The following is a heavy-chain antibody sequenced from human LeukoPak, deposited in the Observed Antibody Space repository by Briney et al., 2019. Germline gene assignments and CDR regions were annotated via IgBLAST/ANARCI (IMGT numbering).Heavy chain of an antibody. Sequence: SETLSLTCAVYGGSFSGYYWTWIRQPPGKGLEWLGEIDHSGDTNYNPSVKSRVTISLDASKNQFSLKLSSVTAADTAVYYCARHHEGYCSSTSCYNWFDPWGQGTLVTVSS. CDR1: GGSFSGYY. CDR3: ARHHEGYCSSTSCYNWFDP. J-gene: IGHJ5*02. CDR2: IDHSGDT. V-gene: IGHV4-34*01. D-gene: IGHD2-2*01.